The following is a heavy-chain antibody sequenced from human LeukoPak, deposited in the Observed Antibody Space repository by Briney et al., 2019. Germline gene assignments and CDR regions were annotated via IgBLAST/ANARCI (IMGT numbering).Heavy chain of an antibody. D-gene: IGHD3-10*01. CDR1: GFTVFSNY. J-gene: IGHJ6*03. Sequence: GGSLRLSCAASGFTVFSNYMSWVRQAPGKGLEWVSVIYSDGTTYYADSVQGRFTISRDNSKNTVYLQMKSLRAEDMAVYFCARERSYYYYYMDVWGKGTTVTVSS. CDR3: ARERSYYYYYMDV. V-gene: IGHV3-53*01. CDR2: IYSDGTT.